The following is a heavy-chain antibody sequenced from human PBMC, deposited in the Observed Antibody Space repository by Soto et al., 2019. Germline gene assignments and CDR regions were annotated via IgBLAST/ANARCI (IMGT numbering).Heavy chain of an antibody. CDR2: TYYRSKWYN. Sequence: SETLSLTYAISGDSVSSNSAAWNWIRQSPSRGLEWLGRTYYRSKWYNDYAVSVKSRITINPDTSKNQFSLQLNSVTPEDTAVYYCAREDSSGYDNYYYYGMDVWGQGTTVTVSS. D-gene: IGHD3-22*01. V-gene: IGHV6-1*01. CDR1: GDSVSSNSAA. J-gene: IGHJ6*02. CDR3: AREDSSGYDNYYYYGMDV.